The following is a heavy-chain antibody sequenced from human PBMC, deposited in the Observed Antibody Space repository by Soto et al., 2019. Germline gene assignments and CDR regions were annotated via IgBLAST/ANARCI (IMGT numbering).Heavy chain of an antibody. CDR3: AKDSHPSYFYHGMDF. CDR2: ISSDGSKK. V-gene: IGHV3-30*18. Sequence: QVYLVESGGGVVQPGRSLRLSCEASRFTFSSYGMHWVRQAPGKGLEWVALISSDGSKKYYADSVEGRFTISRDNSNTTRYGQLNSLRPEDTAVYSWAKDSHPSYFYHGMDFWGRGTTVTVSS. J-gene: IGHJ6*01. CDR1: RFTFSSYG.